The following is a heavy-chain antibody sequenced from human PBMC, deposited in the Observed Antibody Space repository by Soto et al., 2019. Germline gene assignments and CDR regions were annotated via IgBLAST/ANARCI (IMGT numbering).Heavy chain of an antibody. J-gene: IGHJ6*02. CDR1: GFNFSRYA. V-gene: IGHV3-23*01. Sequence: GGSLRLSCAASGFNFSRYAMSWVRRARGKGLEWVSAISGSGGSTYYADSVKGRFSISRDNSKNTLYLQVNSLRAEDTAVYYCAKDPLLMLYATGMDVWGQGTTVTVSS. CDR3: AKDPLLMLYATGMDV. CDR2: ISGSGGST. D-gene: IGHD2-8*01.